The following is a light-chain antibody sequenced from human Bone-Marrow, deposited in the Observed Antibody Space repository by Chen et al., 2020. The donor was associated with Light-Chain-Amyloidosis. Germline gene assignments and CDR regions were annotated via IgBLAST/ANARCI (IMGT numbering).Light chain of an antibody. CDR1: QSISSY. J-gene: IGKJ4*01. V-gene: IGKV1-39*01. CDR2: ATS. Sequence: DILMTQSPSSLSASVGDRVTITCRASQSISSYLNWYQLKSGSAPKPLIYATSSLQSGIPPRFSGSGSGTDFTLTISRLQPEDFATYYCQQNCSSPLTFGGGTKVEI. CDR3: QQNCSSPLT.